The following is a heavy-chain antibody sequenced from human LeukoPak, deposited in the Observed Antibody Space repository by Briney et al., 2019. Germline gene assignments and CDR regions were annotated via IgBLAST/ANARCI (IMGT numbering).Heavy chain of an antibody. Sequence: GASVKVSCKASGYTFTGYYMHWVRQAPGQRLEWMGWINPNSGGTNYAQKFQGRVTMTRDTSISTAYMELSRLRSDDTAVYYCARSNGRSPGPYYYCMDVWGQGTTVTVSS. J-gene: IGHJ6*02. CDR3: ARSNGRSPGPYYYCMDV. CDR2: INPNSGGT. CDR1: GYTFTGYY. V-gene: IGHV1-2*02. D-gene: IGHD2-8*01.